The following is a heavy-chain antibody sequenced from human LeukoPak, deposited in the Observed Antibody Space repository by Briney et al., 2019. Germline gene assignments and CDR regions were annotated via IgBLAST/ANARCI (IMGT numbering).Heavy chain of an antibody. D-gene: IGHD6-13*01. CDR1: DYTFTSYG. J-gene: IGHJ4*02. Sequence: ASVKVSCKASDYTFTSYGISWVRQAPGQGLEWMGWINPNSGGTNYAQKFQGRVIMTRDTSISTAYIELSRLRSDDTAVYYCARDLDGSSGCDYWGQGTLVTVSS. CDR2: INPNSGGT. CDR3: ARDLDGSSGCDY. V-gene: IGHV1-2*02.